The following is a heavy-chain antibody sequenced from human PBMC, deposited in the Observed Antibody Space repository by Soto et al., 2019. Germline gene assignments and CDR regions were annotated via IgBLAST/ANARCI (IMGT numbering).Heavy chain of an antibody. Sequence: PSETLSLTCTVSGGSISSYYWSWIRQPPGKGLEWIGYIYYSGSTNYNPSLKSRVTISVDTSKNQFSLKLSSVTAADTAVYYCARLSYGPGGWFDPWGQGTLVTVSS. CDR2: IYYSGST. CDR1: GGSISSYY. V-gene: IGHV4-59*08. J-gene: IGHJ5*02. CDR3: ARLSYGPGGWFDP. D-gene: IGHD3-10*01.